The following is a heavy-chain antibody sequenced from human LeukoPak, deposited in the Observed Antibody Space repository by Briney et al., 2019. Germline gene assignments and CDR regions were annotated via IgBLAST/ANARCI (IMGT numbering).Heavy chain of an antibody. Sequence: GGSLRLSCAASGFTFSSYWMSWVRQAPGKGLEWVANIKQDGSEKYYVDSVEGRFTISRDNAKNSLYLQMNSLRAEDTAVYYCARDGSSGWYGNDAFDIWGQGTMVTVSS. CDR1: GFTFSSYW. D-gene: IGHD6-19*01. V-gene: IGHV3-7*01. CDR3: ARDGSSGWYGNDAFDI. J-gene: IGHJ3*02. CDR2: IKQDGSEK.